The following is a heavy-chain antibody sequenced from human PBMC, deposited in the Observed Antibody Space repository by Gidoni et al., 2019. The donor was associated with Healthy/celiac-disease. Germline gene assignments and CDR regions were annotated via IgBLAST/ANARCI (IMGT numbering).Heavy chain of an antibody. D-gene: IGHD3-3*01. CDR1: GGSISSYY. CDR3: ARLYDFWSAPSWFDP. J-gene: IGHJ5*02. V-gene: IGHV4-59*01. CDR2: IYYSGST. Sequence: QVQLQESGPGLVKPSETLSLTCTVSGGSISSYYWSWIRQPPGKGLEWIGYIYYSGSTNYNPSLKSRVTISVDTSKNQFSLKLSSVTAADTAVYYCARLYDFWSAPSWFDPWGQGTLVTVSS.